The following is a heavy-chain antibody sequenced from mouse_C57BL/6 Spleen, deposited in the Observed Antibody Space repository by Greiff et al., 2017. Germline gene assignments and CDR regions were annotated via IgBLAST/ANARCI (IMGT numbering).Heavy chain of an antibody. V-gene: IGHV1-55*01. Sequence: VQLQQPGAELVKPGASVKMSCKASGYTFTSYWITWVKQRPGQGLEWIGDIYPGSGSTNYNEKFTSKATLTVDTASCTAYMQLSSLTSEDSAVYYCAREITTVPYYFAMDCWGQGTSVTVSS. CDR1: GYTFTSYW. CDR3: AREITTVPYYFAMDC. D-gene: IGHD1-1*01. CDR2: IYPGSGST. J-gene: IGHJ4*01.